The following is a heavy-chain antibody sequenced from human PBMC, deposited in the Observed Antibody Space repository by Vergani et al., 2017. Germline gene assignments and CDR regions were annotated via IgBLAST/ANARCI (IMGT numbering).Heavy chain of an antibody. CDR2: ISSSSSYI. CDR1: GFTFSSYS. V-gene: IGHV3-21*01. Sequence: EVQLVESGGGLVKPGGSLRLSCAASGFTFSSYSMNWVRQAPGKGLEWVSSISSSSSYIYYADSVKGRFTISRDNAKNSLYLQMNSLRAEDTAVYYCARDQNYDCWSGYYHNWFDPWGQGTLVTVSS. D-gene: IGHD3-3*01. CDR3: ARDQNYDCWSGYYHNWFDP. J-gene: IGHJ5*02.